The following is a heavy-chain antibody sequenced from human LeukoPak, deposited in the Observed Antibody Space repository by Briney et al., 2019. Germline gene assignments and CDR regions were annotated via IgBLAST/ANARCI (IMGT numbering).Heavy chain of an antibody. CDR3: AARCTQT. V-gene: IGHV3-30*02. CDR2: IRYDGSNK. D-gene: IGHD2-8*01. Sequence: PGGSLRLSCAASGFTFSSYSMNWVRQAPGKGLEWVAFIRYDGSNKYYADSVKGRFTISRDNSKNTLYLQMKSLRVEDTAVYYCAARCTQTWGQGTLDTVSS. J-gene: IGHJ4*02. CDR1: GFTFSSYS.